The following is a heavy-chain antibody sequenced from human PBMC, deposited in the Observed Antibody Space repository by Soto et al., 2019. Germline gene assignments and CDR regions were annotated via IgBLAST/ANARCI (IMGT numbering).Heavy chain of an antibody. D-gene: IGHD6-13*01. CDR2: ISGSGGST. V-gene: IGHV3-23*01. CDR1: GFTFSSYA. Sequence: GGSLRLSCAASGFTFSSYAMSWVRQAPGKGLEWVSAISGSGGSTYYADSVKGRFTISRDNSKNTLYLQMNSLRAEDTAVYYCAKPQNSYSSSWAPQDYWGQGTLVTVSS. J-gene: IGHJ4*02. CDR3: AKPQNSYSSSWAPQDY.